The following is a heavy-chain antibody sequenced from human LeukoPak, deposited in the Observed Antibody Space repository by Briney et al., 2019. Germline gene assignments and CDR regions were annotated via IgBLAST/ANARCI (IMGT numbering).Heavy chain of an antibody. D-gene: IGHD2-21*02. CDR3: VRGDFTLDY. CDR1: GFTISGFW. CDR2: IKDDASIR. J-gene: IGHJ4*02. Sequence: GGPLRLSCTASGFTISGFWMHGVRKAPGNGLVWVSRIKDDASIRDYAESVKDRFTISRDNAKNTLYLQIDSLRADDTAVYYCVRGDFTLDYWGQGTLVTVSS. V-gene: IGHV3-74*01.